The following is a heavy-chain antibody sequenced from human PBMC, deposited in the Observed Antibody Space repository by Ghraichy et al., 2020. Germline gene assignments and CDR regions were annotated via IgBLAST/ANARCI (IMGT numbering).Heavy chain of an antibody. CDR3: ATLTAAQDAFDI. CDR1: GYTLTELS. CDR2: FDPEDGET. J-gene: IGHJ3*02. V-gene: IGHV1-24*01. Sequence: ASVKVSCKVSGYTLTELSMHWVRQAPGKGLEWMGGFDPEDGETIYAQKFQGRVTMTEDTSTDTAYMELSSLRSEDTAVYYCATLTAAQDAFDIWGQGTMVTVSS. D-gene: IGHD2-2*01.